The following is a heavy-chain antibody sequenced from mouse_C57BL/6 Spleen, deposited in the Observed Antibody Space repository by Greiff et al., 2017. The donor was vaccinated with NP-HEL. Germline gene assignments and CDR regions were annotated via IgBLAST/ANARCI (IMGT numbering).Heavy chain of an antibody. D-gene: IGHD2-1*01. CDR1: GYTFTSYW. J-gene: IGHJ3*01. Sequence: QVQLQQPGAELVMPGASVKLSCKASGYTFTSYWMHWVKQRPGQGLEWIGEIDPSDSYTNYKQKFKGKTTLTVDKSSSTAYMQLSSLTSEDSAVYYCARGGNYGGDAYWGQGTLVTVSA. CDR3: ARGGNYGGDAY. CDR2: IDPSDSYT. V-gene: IGHV1-69*01.